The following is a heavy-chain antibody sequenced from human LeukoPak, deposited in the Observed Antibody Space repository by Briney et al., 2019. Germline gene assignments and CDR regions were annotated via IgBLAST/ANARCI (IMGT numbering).Heavy chain of an antibody. J-gene: IGHJ4*02. CDR1: GYTFTTYD. Sequence: ASVKVSCKASGYTFTTYDITWVRQATGQGLEWMGWMNPNSGDTAYAQKLQGRVTMTTDTSTSTAYMELRSLRSDDTAVYYCAKHGGANYDYWGQGTLVTVSS. D-gene: IGHD3-16*01. CDR3: AKHGGANYDY. V-gene: IGHV1-8*01. CDR2: MNPNSGDT.